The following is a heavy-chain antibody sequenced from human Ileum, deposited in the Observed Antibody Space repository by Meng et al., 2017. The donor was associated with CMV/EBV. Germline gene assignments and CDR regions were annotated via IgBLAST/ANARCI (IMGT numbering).Heavy chain of an antibody. CDR2: ISDTGAVT. Sequence: SGFTFSTYAMNWVRQAPGKGLEWVSTISDTGAVTLYAESVKGRFTLSRDNSKNTLYLQMNSLRAEDTAKYYCARHESGRVSPHPLDFWGQGILVTVSS. CDR1: GFTFSTYA. V-gene: IGHV3-23*01. CDR3: ARHESGRVSPHPLDF. J-gene: IGHJ4*02. D-gene: IGHD1-14*01.